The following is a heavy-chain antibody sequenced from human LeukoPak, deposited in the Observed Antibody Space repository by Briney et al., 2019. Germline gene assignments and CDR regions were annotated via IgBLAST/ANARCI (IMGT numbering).Heavy chain of an antibody. CDR1: GFTFSSYW. CDR3: ARGSIFGVVRYYFDY. Sequence: GGSLRLSCAASGFTFSSYWMHWVRQAPGKGLEWVSYISSSSSTIYYADSVKGRFTISRDNAKNSLYLQMNSLRDEDTAVYYCARGSIFGVVRYYFDYWGQGTLVTVSS. D-gene: IGHD3-3*01. J-gene: IGHJ4*02. V-gene: IGHV3-48*02. CDR2: ISSSSSTI.